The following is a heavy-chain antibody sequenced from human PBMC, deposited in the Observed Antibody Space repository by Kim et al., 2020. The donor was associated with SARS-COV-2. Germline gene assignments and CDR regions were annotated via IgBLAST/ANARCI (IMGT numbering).Heavy chain of an antibody. CDR3: ASEGYGTTGTYYFDP. J-gene: IGHJ5*02. D-gene: IGHD1-1*01. CDR1: GVTFRNYW. CDR2: IASDGGTT. Sequence: GGSLRLSCAGSGVTFRNYWMHWVRQVPGKGLVWVARIASDGGTTNYADFVKGRFSLSKDNARNTLFLQMNSLRVDDTAVYYCASEGYGTTGTYYFDPWG. V-gene: IGHV3-74*01.